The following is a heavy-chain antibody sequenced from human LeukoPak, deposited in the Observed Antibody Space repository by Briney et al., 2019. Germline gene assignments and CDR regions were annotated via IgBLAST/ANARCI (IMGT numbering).Heavy chain of an antibody. D-gene: IGHD6-19*01. CDR2: INPNSGGT. V-gene: IGHV1-2*02. Sequence: ASVKVSCKTSGYTFTGYYIQWVRQAPGQGLEWMGWINPNSGGTNYAQKFQGRVTMTRDTSISTAYMELSNLRSDDTAMYFCAKYSSGWFDYWGQGTLVTVSS. CDR3: AKYSSGWFDY. CDR1: GYTFTGYY. J-gene: IGHJ5*01.